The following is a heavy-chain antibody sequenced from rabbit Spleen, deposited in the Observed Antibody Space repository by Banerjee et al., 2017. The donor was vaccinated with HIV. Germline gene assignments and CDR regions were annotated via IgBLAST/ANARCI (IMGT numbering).Heavy chain of an antibody. CDR2: IYGGDGSST. CDR1: GFSFNNNYY. CDR3: ARDLVAVIGWNFSL. D-gene: IGHD1-1*01. J-gene: IGHJ6*01. Sequence: QQQLVESGGGLVQPEGSLTLTCTASGFSFNNNYYMCWVRQAPGKGLEWIACIYGGDGSSTAYASWAKGRFPVSKTSSTTVTLQMTSLTAADTATYFCARDLVAVIGWNFSLWGPGTLVTVS. V-gene: IGHV1S45*01.